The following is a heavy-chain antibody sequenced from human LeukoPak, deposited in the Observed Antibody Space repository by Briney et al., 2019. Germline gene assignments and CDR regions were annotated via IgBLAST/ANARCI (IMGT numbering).Heavy chain of an antibody. J-gene: IGHJ4*02. CDR3: ARARGRLLLIDY. V-gene: IGHV4-4*07. CDR1: GGSFNNYY. CDR2: IYSSGST. D-gene: IGHD2-15*01. Sequence: SETLSLTCTVSGGSFNNYYWNWIRQPAGKGLERIGRIYSSGSTDYNPSLKSRVTMSVDTSNNQFSLNLTSGTAADSAVYYCARARGRLLLIDYWGQGTLVNVSS.